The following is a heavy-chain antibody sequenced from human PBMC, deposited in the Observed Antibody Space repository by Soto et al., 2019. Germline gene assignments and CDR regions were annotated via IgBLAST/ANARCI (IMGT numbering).Heavy chain of an antibody. D-gene: IGHD3-22*01. CDR3: ARYQDWYDSSGYYPDY. V-gene: IGHV3-30-3*01. CDR1: GFTFSSYA. J-gene: IGHJ4*02. CDR2: MSYDGSNK. Sequence: QVQLVESGGGVVQPGRSLRLCCAASGFTFSSYAMHWVRQAPGKRLEWVAVMSYDGSNKYYADSVKGRFTISRDNSKNTLYLQMNSLRAEDTAVYYCARYQDWYDSSGYYPDYWGQGTLVTVSS.